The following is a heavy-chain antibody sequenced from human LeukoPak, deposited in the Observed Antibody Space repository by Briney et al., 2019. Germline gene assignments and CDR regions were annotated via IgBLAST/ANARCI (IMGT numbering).Heavy chain of an antibody. CDR2: INHSGIT. CDR3: ANPARDFADSGAITW. CDR1: GGSFSYYY. D-gene: IGHD4-17*01. J-gene: IGHJ4*02. Sequence: KPSETLSLTCAVYGGSFSYYYWSRIRQPPGKGLEWIGEINHSGITNYNPSLKSRVTISADTSKNQFSLKLTSVTAADTAVYYCANPARDFADSGAITWWGQGTLVTVSS. V-gene: IGHV4-34*01.